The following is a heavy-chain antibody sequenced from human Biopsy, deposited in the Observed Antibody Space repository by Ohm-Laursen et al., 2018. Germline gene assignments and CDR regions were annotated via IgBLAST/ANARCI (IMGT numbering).Heavy chain of an antibody. CDR1: GYTFSGYY. J-gene: IGHJ4*02. D-gene: IGHD6-19*01. CDR3: ARDKYRSWNYFDN. CDR2: INPDSGVT. Sequence: ASVKVSCKASGYTFSGYYIHWVRQAPGQGLEWMGWINPDSGVTNYAQKFQGRVTMTRDTSIGTAYMELSRLGSDDTAVYYCARDKYRSWNYFDNWGQGSLVTVSS. V-gene: IGHV1-2*02.